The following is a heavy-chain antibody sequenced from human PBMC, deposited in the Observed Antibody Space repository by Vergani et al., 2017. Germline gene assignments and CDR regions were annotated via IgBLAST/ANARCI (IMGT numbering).Heavy chain of an antibody. D-gene: IGHD4-17*01. CDR3: ARAPDYGDYESMYYYYYYGMDV. V-gene: IGHV1-69*18. CDR2: IIPIFGTA. Sequence: QVQLVQSGAEVKKPGSSVKVSCKASGGTFSSYAISWVRQAPGQGLEWMGRIIPIFGTANYAQKFQGRVTITADESTSTAYMELSSLRSDDTAVYYCARAPDYGDYESMYYYYYYGMDVWGQGTTVTVSS. J-gene: IGHJ6*02. CDR1: GGTFSSYA.